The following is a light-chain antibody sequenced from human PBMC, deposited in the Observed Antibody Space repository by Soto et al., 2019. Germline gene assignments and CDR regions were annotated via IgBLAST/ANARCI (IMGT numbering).Light chain of an antibody. CDR1: SSDVGTYNS. Sequence: QSALTQPASVSGSPGQSITVTYTGSSSDVGTYNSVSWYQQHPGKAPKLIIYDVSNRPSGVSNRFSGSKSGNTASLTISGLQTEDEADYYCGSYTSISSWVFGGGTKLTVL. CDR3: GSYTSISSWV. CDR2: DVS. V-gene: IGLV2-14*03. J-gene: IGLJ3*02.